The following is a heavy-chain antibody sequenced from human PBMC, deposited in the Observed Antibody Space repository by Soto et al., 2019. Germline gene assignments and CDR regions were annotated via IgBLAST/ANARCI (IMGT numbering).Heavy chain of an antibody. Sequence: QVQLVQSGAEVKKPGSSVKVSCKASGGTFSSYAISWVRQAPGQGLEWMGGIIPIFGTANYAQKFQGRVTITAXXXTXXAYMELSSRRSEDTAVYYCAREGGSGNYRYYAMDVWGQGTTVTVSS. CDR2: IIPIFGTA. J-gene: IGHJ6*02. V-gene: IGHV1-69*12. D-gene: IGHD3-10*01. CDR3: AREGGSGNYRYYAMDV. CDR1: GGTFSSYA.